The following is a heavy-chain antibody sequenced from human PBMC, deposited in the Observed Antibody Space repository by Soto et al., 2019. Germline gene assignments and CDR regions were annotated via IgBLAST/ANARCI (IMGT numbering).Heavy chain of an antibody. CDR3: AHRKSSYYGSETTYYYGMDV. CDR1: GFSLSTSGMG. V-gene: IGHV2-5*01. CDR2: IYWTDDK. Sequence: QITLKESGPTLVKPTQTLTLTCTFSGFSLSTSGMGVAWIRQPPEKALEWLAVIYWTDDKRYSPSLKSSLTITKDTSKNQVVLTMTDMDPVDTATYYCAHRKSSYYGSETTYYYGMDVWGQGTTVTVSS. J-gene: IGHJ6*02. D-gene: IGHD3-10*01.